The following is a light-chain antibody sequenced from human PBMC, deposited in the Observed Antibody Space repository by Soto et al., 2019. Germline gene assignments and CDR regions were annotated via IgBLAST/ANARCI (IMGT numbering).Light chain of an antibody. CDR1: SASIASNY. CDR2: EDN. J-gene: IGLJ2*01. V-gene: IGLV6-57*01. CDR3: QSYDSSNQV. Sequence: FMLTQPHSVSESPGKTVTISCTRSSASIASNYVQWYQQRPGSSPTTVIYEDNQRPSGVPDRFSGSIDSSSNSASLTISGLKTEDEADYYCQSYDSSNQVFGGGTKLTVL.